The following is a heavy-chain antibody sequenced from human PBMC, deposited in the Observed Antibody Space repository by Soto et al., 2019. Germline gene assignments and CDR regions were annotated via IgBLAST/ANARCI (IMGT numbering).Heavy chain of an antibody. CDR3: ARERGYSYGRGAFDI. D-gene: IGHD5-18*01. J-gene: IGHJ3*02. V-gene: IGHV1-2*04. Sequence: ASVKVSCKASGYTFTGYYMHWVRQAPGQGLEWMGWINPNSGGTNYAQKFQGWVTMTRATSISTAYMELSRLRSDDTAVYYCARERGYSYGRGAFDIWGQGTMVTVSS. CDR2: INPNSGGT. CDR1: GYTFTGYY.